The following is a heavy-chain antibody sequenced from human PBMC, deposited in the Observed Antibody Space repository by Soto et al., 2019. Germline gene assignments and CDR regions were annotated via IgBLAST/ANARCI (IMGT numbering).Heavy chain of an antibody. CDR1: GYTFTSYG. V-gene: IGHV1-18*01. Sequence: QVQLVQSGAEVKKPGASVKVSCKASGYTFTSYGISWVRQAPGQGLEWMGWISAYNGNTNYAQKLQGRVTMTTDTSTSTAHRERRSLRCDDTAVYYCARDRGGYCSGGSCLFEYYYCGMDVWGQGTAVTVSS. CDR3: ARDRGGYCSGGSCLFEYYYCGMDV. D-gene: IGHD2-15*01. J-gene: IGHJ6*02. CDR2: ISAYNGNT.